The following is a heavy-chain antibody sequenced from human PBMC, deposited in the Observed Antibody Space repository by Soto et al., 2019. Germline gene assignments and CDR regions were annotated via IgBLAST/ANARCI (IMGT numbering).Heavy chain of an antibody. CDR2: ISSDGSNE. V-gene: IGHV3-30*18. J-gene: IGHJ6*02. Sequence: QMHLVESGGGVVQPGRSRRLSCAAAGFTFSSYGMHWVRQAPGKGLEGVALISSDGSNEYYADSVQGRFTISRDNSKNMLYLQMNSQRAEDTALYFCAKSPGVVIAEAILKGVYYYAMDVWRQGTTVTVSS. CDR3: AKSPGVVIAEAILKGVYYYAMDV. CDR1: GFTFSSYG. D-gene: IGHD6-13*01.